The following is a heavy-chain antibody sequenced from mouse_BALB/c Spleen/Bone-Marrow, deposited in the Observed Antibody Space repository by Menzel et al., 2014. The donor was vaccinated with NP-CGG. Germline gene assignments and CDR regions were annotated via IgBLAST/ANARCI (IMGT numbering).Heavy chain of an antibody. V-gene: IGHV4-1*02. D-gene: IGHD1-1*01. Sequence: EVKLMESGGGLVQPGGSLKLSCAVSGFDFSRYWMSWVRQAPGKGLEWIGEINPGSSTINYTPSLKDKFIISRDNAKNTLYLQMSKVRSEDTALYYCARLGYYGMMAFWGQGTSVTVSS. CDR3: ARLGYYGMMAF. J-gene: IGHJ4*01. CDR2: INPGSSTI. CDR1: GFDFSRYW.